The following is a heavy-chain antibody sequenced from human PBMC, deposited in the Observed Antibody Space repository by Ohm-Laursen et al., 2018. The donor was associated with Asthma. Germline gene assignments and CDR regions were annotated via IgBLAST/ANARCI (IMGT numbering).Heavy chain of an antibody. CDR2: IWYDGSNK. V-gene: IGHV3-33*01. Sequence: SLRLSCSASGFTFSSYGMYWVRQAPGKGLEWVAVIWYDGSNKYYADSVKGRFTISRDNSKNTLYLQMNSLRPDDTAVYYCARDVMEWYLPAFDFWGQGTLVTVSS. D-gene: IGHD3-3*01. CDR3: ARDVMEWYLPAFDF. J-gene: IGHJ4*02. CDR1: GFTFSSYG.